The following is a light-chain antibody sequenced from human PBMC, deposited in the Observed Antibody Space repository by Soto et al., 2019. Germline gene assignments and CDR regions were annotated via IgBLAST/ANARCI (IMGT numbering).Light chain of an antibody. CDR3: QQTHSVPLT. Sequence: DIQMTQSPSSLSASVGDRVTITCRASQTISYLNWYQQKPGKAPKLLIYSTSSLQIGVPSRFSGSGSGTDFTLTISSLQPEDFATYYCQQTHSVPLTFGGGTKVEIK. CDR2: STS. J-gene: IGKJ4*01. CDR1: QTISY. V-gene: IGKV1-39*01.